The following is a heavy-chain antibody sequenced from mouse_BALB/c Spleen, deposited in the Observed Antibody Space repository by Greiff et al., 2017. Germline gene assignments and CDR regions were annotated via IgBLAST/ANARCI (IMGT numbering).Heavy chain of an antibody. D-gene: IGHD1-1*01. CDR2: IWAGGST. CDR1: GFSLTSYG. Sequence: QVQLKESGPGLVAPSQSLSITCTVSGFSLTSYGVHWVRQPPGKGLEWLGVIWAGGSTNYNSALMSRLSISKDNSKSQVFLKMNRLQTDDTAMYYCARDPYGSSPYYYAMDYWGQGTSVTVSS. V-gene: IGHV2-9*02. CDR3: ARDPYGSSPYYYAMDY. J-gene: IGHJ4*01.